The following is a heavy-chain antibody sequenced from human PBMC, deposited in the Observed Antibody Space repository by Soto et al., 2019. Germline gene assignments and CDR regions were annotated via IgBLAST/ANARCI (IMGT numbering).Heavy chain of an antibody. CDR1: GFTFSSYW. CDR2: INSDGSST. Sequence: GGSLRLSCAASGFTFSSYWMHWVRQAPGKGLVWVSRINSDGSSTSYADSVKGRFTFSRDNAKNTLYLQMNSLRAEDTAVYYCGGYISGYRYYYGMDVWGQGTTVTVSS. J-gene: IGHJ6*02. V-gene: IGHV3-74*01. D-gene: IGHD6-19*01. CDR3: GGYISGYRYYYGMDV.